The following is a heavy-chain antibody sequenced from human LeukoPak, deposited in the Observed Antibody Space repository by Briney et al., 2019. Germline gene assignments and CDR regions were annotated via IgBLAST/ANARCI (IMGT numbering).Heavy chain of an antibody. D-gene: IGHD4-11*01. CDR1: GGSISSGDYY. CDR3: ARDSDYSNYLV. Sequence: ASQTLSLTCTVSGGSISSGDYYWSWIRQPPGKGLEWIGYIYYSGSTYYNPSLKSRVTISVDTSKNQFSLKLSSVTAADTAMYYCARDSDYSNYLVWGQGTLVTVSS. V-gene: IGHV4-30-4*08. CDR2: IYYSGST. J-gene: IGHJ4*02.